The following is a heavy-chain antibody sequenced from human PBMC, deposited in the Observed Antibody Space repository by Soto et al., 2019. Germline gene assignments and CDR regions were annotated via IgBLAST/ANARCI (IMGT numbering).Heavy chain of an antibody. Sequence: PSETLSLTCTVSGGSISSGGYYWSWIRQHPGKGLEWIGYIYYSGSTYYNPSLKSRVTISVDTSKNQFSLKLSSVTAADTVVYYCARGYSSSPYFDYWGQGTLVTVPS. D-gene: IGHD6-6*01. V-gene: IGHV4-31*03. CDR3: ARGYSSSPYFDY. CDR1: GGSISSGGYY. CDR2: IYYSGST. J-gene: IGHJ4*02.